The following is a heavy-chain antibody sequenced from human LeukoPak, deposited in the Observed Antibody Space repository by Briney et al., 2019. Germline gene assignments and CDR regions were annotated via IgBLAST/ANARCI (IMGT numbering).Heavy chain of an antibody. J-gene: IGHJ4*02. V-gene: IGHV4-39*01. CDR1: GGSISSSSYY. Sequence: PSETLSLTCTVFGGSISSSSYYWGWIRQPPGKGLEWIGSIYYSGSTYYNPSLKSRVTISVDTSKNQFSLKLSSVTAADTAVYYCARLTWDRVGGYDSSYFDYWGQGTLVTVSS. CDR3: ARLTWDRVGGYDSSYFDY. CDR2: IYYSGST. D-gene: IGHD5-12*01.